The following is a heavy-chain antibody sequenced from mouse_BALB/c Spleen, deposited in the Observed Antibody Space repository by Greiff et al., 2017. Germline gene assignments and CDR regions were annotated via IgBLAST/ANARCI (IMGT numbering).Heavy chain of an antibody. CDR2: ISSGSSTI. V-gene: IGHV5-17*02. D-gene: IGHD2-1*01. J-gene: IGHJ4*01. CDR3: ARSYGNYPYYYAMDY. CDR1: GFTFSSFG. Sequence: VQLKESGGGLVQPGGSRKLSCAASGFTFSSFGMHWVRQAPEKGLEWVAYISSGSSTIYYAATVKGRFTISRDNPKNTLFLQMTSLRSEDTAMYYCARSYGNYPYYYAMDYWGQGTSVTVSA.